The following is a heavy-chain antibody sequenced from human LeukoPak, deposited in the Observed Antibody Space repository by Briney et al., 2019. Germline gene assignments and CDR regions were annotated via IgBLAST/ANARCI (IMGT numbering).Heavy chain of an antibody. J-gene: IGHJ3*02. CDR3: ASVQDDAFDI. D-gene: IGHD1-1*01. CDR1: GGSISTYY. V-gene: IGHV4-4*07. Sequence: SETLSLTCSVSGGSISTYYWSWIRQPAGKGLEWIGRIYTSGSTNYNPSLKSRVTISVDTSKNQFSLKLSSVTAADTAVYYCASVQDDAFDIWGQGTMVTVSS. CDR2: IYTSGST.